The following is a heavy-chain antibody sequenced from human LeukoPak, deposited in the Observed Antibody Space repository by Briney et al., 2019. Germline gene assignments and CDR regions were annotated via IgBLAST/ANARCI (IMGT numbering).Heavy chain of an antibody. CDR2: ISSSSSTI. V-gene: IGHV3-48*01. Sequence: PGGSLRLSCAAPGFTFSSYSMNWVRQAPGKGLEWVSYISSSSSTIYYADSVKGRFTISRDNAQNSLYLQMNSLRAEDTAVYYCARDPAGGNFDYWGQGTLVTVSS. CDR1: GFTFSSYS. J-gene: IGHJ4*02. D-gene: IGHD4-23*01. CDR3: ARDPAGGNFDY.